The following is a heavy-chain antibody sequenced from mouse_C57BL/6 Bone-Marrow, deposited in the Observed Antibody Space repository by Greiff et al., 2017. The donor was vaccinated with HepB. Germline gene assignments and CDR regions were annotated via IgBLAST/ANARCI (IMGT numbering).Heavy chain of an antibody. CDR3: AMRYYGSSNWYFDV. D-gene: IGHD1-1*01. Sequence: QVQLQQPGAELVMPGASVKLSCKASGYTFTSYWMHWVKQRPGQGLEWIGEIDPSDSYTNYNQKFKGKSTLTVDKSSSTAYMQLSILTAEDSAVYYGAMRYYGSSNWYFDVWGTGTTVTVSS. V-gene: IGHV1-69*01. CDR1: GYTFTSYW. CDR2: IDPSDSYT. J-gene: IGHJ1*03.